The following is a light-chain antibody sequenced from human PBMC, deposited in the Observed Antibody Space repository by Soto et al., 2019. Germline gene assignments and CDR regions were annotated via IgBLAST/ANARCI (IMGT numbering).Light chain of an antibody. CDR3: QQSYTVPYT. V-gene: IGKV1-39*01. CDR1: QSIGNF. Sequence: DIQLTQSPSSLSASVGDRVTITCRASQSIGNFLIWYQQKPGEAPKVLIYAPSSLQTGVPSRFSGSGSETDFTLTISNLQREDFATYYCQQSYTVPYTFGQGTKLEIK. CDR2: APS. J-gene: IGKJ2*01.